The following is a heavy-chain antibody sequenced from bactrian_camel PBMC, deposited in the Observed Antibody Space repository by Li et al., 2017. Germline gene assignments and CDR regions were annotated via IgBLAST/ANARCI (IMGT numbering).Heavy chain of an antibody. J-gene: IGHJ4*01. V-gene: IGHV3S53*01. CDR1: GMNTANYC. CDR2: IDSDGDT. Sequence: QVQLVESGGGSVRAGGSLRLSCKAHGMNTANYCLAWVRQAPGMEREAVAAIDSDGDTSYADSVKGRFTISQDNTKSTVYLQMNSLKPEDTAMYYCAVDPEVTLGCRSVGVGVAGLYNYWGQGTQVTVS. D-gene: IGHD3*01. CDR3: AVDPEVTLGCRSVGVGVAGLYNY.